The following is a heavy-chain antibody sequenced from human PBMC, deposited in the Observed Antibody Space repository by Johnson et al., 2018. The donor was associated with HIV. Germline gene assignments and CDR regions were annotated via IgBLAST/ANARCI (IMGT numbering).Heavy chain of an antibody. V-gene: IGHV3-30*04. CDR1: GFTFSSYA. CDR2: ISYDGSEK. CDR3: ARGSRYTHDNDDVYLLHAFDI. J-gene: IGHJ3*02. Sequence: QVHLVESGGGVVQPGRSLRLSCAASGFTFSSYAMHWVRQAPGKGLEWVAVISYDGSEKYYADSVKGRFTISRDSSKNTLYLQVNSLRAEDTAVYCCARGSRYTHDNDDVYLLHAFDIWGQGTVVTVSS. D-gene: IGHD3-16*01.